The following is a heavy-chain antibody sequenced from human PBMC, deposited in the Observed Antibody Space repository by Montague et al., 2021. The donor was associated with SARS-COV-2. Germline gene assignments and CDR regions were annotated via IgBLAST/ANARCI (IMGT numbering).Heavy chain of an antibody. CDR2: VLYTGTP. CDR1: GGSIANSHKY. D-gene: IGHD3-16*01. CDR3: VAGGDSAKAGAY. J-gene: IGHJ4*02. V-gene: IGHV4-39*07. Sequence: SETLSLTCTVSGGSIANSHKYWGWVRQPPGKGLEWIGSVLYTGTPYDHPSLTARVTISLDTSKNQFSLKMYSVTAADTATYSGVAGGDSAKAGAYWGQGTLVTVSS.